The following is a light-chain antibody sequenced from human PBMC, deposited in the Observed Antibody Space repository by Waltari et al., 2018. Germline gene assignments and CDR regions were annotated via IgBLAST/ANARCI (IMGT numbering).Light chain of an antibody. V-gene: IGLV2-14*01. Sequence: QSALTQPASVSGSPGQSITISCTGTSSDVGGYTYVSWYQQHPGKAPKLIIYEVINRPSGVSYRFSGSKSGNTASLTISGLQAEDEADYYCSPYATSGTPLVGGGTKVTVL. CDR3: SPYATSGTPL. CDR2: EVI. J-gene: IGLJ1*01. CDR1: SSDVGGYTY.